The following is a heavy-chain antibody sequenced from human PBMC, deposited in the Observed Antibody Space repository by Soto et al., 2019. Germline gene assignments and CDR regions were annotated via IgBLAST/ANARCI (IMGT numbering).Heavy chain of an antibody. CDR2: MNPNSGNT. V-gene: IGHV1-8*01. D-gene: IGHD3-10*01. J-gene: IGHJ5*02. CDR1: GYTFTSYD. Sequence: ASVKVSCKASGYTFTSYDINWVRQATGQGLEWMGWMNPNSGNTGYAQKFQGRVTMTRNTSISTAYMELSSLRSEDTAVYYCARGDVLLWFGELSWFDPWGQGTLVTVSS. CDR3: ARGDVLLWFGELSWFDP.